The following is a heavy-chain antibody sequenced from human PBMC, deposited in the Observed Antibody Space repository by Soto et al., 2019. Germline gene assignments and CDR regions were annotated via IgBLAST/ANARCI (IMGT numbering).Heavy chain of an antibody. J-gene: IGHJ4*02. CDR2: VYYNGIT. D-gene: IGHD1-1*01. Sequence: SETLSLTCAVSGYSISSGYYWNWIRQSPGKGLEWIGCVYYNGITFNNPSLKSRVIMTVDTSKNHFSLRLTSVTAADTGMYFCARGVTGTLDYWGQAALVTVSS. CDR3: ARGVTGTLDY. CDR1: GYSISSGYY. V-gene: IGHV4-38-2*01.